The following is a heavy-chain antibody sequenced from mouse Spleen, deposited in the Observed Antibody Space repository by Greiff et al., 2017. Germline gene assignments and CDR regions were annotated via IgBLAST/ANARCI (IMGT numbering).Heavy chain of an antibody. CDR2: IYPGDGDT. Sequence: VQLQQPGAELVKPGASVKISCKASGYAFSSSWMNWVKQRPGKGLEWIGRIYPGDGDTNYNGKFKGKATLTADKSSSTAYMQLSSLTSEDSAVYFCATGSFDYWGQGSTLTVSS. V-gene: IGHV1-82*01. CDR3: ATGSFDY. J-gene: IGHJ2*01. CDR1: GYAFSSSW.